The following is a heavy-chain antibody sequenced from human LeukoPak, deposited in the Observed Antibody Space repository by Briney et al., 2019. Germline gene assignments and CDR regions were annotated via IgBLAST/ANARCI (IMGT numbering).Heavy chain of an antibody. CDR1: GVNISSYA. V-gene: IGHV1-69*13. D-gene: IGHD5-18*01. CDR3: ARDGDTAMVSFYDI. CDR2: IIPMFGTP. J-gene: IGHJ3*02. Sequence: SVNVSCKASGVNISSYAITWVRQAPGQGLEWMGGIIPMFGTPNYAQKFQGRVTITADESTNTAYMELSSLTYEDTAMYYCARDGDTAMVSFYDIWGQGTKVTVSS.